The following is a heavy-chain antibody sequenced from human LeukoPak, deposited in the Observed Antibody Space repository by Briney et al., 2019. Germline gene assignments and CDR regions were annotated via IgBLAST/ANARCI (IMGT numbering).Heavy chain of an antibody. Sequence: PGGSLRLSCAASGFTFTSYGMHWLRQPPGKGLEWVAFMREDGSDIYYADSVKGRFTISRDNSKNTLYLQMNSLRPEDTAVYYCAKDENWSFDYWGQGTLVTVSS. CDR3: AKDENWSFDY. J-gene: IGHJ4*02. V-gene: IGHV3-30*02. CDR1: GFTFTSYG. CDR2: MREDGSDI.